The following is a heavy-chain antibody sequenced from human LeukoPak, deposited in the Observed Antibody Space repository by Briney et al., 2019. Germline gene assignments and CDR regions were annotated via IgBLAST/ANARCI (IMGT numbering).Heavy chain of an antibody. V-gene: IGHV3-11*04. Sequence: GGSLRLSXAASGFTFSDYYMSWIRQTPGRGLEWLSYISSSGSTIYYADSVKGRFTISRDNAKNSLYLQMNSLRAEDTAVYYCARGRYDFWSGYYEGDYFDYWGQGTLVTVSS. CDR3: ARGRYDFWSGYYEGDYFDY. CDR2: ISSSGSTI. J-gene: IGHJ4*02. D-gene: IGHD3-3*01. CDR1: GFTFSDYY.